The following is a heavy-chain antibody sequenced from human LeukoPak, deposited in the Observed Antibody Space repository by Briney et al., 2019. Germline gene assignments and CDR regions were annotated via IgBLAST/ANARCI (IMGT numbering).Heavy chain of an antibody. CDR3: ARHIVLMVYATDAFDI. CDR2: INPNSGGT. Sequence: GASVKVSCKASGYTFTGYYMHWVRQAPGQGLEWMGWINPNSGGTNYAQKFQGRVTMTRDTSISTAYMELSRLRSDDTAVYYCARHIVLMVYATDAFDIWGQGTMVTVSS. D-gene: IGHD2-8*01. CDR1: GYTFTGYY. V-gene: IGHV1-2*02. J-gene: IGHJ3*02.